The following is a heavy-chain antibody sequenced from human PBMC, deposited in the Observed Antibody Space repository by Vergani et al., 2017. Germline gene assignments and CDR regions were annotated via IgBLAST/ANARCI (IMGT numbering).Heavy chain of an antibody. J-gene: IGHJ4*02. V-gene: IGHV4-39*07. CDR1: GGSISSSSYY. D-gene: IGHD3-22*01. Sequence: QLQLQESGPGLVKPSETLSLTCTVSGGSISSSSYYWGWIRQPPGKGLEWIGSIYYSGSTYYNPSLKSRVTISVDTSMNQFSLKLSSVTAADTAVYYCARDYRLHYDSSGLGYWGQGTLVTVSS. CDR2: IYYSGST. CDR3: ARDYRLHYDSSGLGY.